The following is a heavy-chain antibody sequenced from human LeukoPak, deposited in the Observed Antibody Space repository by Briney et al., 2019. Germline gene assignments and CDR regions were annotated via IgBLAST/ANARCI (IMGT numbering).Heavy chain of an antibody. J-gene: IGHJ4*02. V-gene: IGHV4-4*07. Sequence: SETLSLTCTVSGGSISSYYWSWIRQPAGEGLEWIGRIYTRGSTNYNPSLKSRVTISVDTSKNQFSLKLSSVAAADTAVYYCARAPWGFGEFLDYWGQGTLVTVSS. CDR1: GGSISSYY. D-gene: IGHD3-10*01. CDR2: IYTRGST. CDR3: ARAPWGFGEFLDY.